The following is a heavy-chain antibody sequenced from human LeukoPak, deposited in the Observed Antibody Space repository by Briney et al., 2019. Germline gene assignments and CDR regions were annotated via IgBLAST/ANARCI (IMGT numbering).Heavy chain of an antibody. D-gene: IGHD3-16*01. V-gene: IGHV4-59*08. J-gene: IGHJ6*02. CDR2: IYYSGST. CDR3: ASSGGGSYYYYGMDV. Sequence: LETLSLTCTVSGGSISSYYWSWIRQPPGKGLEWIGYIYYSGSTNYNPSLKSRVTISVDTSKNQFSLTLSSVTAADTAVYYCASSGGGSYYYYGMDVWGQGTTVTVSS. CDR1: GGSISSYY.